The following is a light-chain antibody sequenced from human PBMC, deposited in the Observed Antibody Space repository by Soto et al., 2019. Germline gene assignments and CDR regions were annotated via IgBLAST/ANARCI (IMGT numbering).Light chain of an antibody. J-gene: IGLJ1*01. CDR3: SSFTTITTRV. CDR1: SSDVGGYKY. Sequence: QSALTQHASVSGSPGQSITISCTGTSSDVGGYKYVSWYQQHPGKVPKPMIYDVSNRPSGVSNRFSASKSGNTASLTISGLQAEDEADYYCSSFTTITTRVFGTGTKLTVL. V-gene: IGLV2-14*03. CDR2: DVS.